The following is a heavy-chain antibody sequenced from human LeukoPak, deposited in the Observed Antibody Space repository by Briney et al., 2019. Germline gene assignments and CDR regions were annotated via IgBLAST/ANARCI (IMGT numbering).Heavy chain of an antibody. D-gene: IGHD1-7*01. V-gene: IGHV3-23*01. CDR3: ARTGNTERFDY. CDR2: ITGSGMST. CDR1: GFTFCTSA. J-gene: IGHJ4*02. Sequence: PGGSLRLSCAASGFTFCTSAMSWVRQTPGKGLEWVSSITGSGMSTFYAGSVKGRFTISRDNSKSTLHLQMNSLRAEDTAVYYCARTGNTERFDYWGQGTLVTVSS.